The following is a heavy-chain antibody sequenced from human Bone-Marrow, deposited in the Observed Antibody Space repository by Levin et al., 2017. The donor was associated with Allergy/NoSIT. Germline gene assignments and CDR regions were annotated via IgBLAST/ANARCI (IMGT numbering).Heavy chain of an antibody. J-gene: IGHJ4*02. V-gene: IGHV4-39*02. D-gene: IGHD5-18*01. Sequence: SQTLSLTCTVSGGSISSGSDYWAWIRQPPGKGLEWIGSIQYSGSTYYNPSLKSRVTISVDTSKNHFSLKLTSVTAADTAVYYCARRDPGYNYAYAYWGQGTLVTVSS. CDR1: GGSISSGSDY. CDR2: IQYSGST. CDR3: ARRDPGYNYAYAY.